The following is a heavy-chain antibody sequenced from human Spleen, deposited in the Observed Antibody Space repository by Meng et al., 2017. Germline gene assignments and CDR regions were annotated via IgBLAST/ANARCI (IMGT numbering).Heavy chain of an antibody. V-gene: IGHV4-59*01. CDR2: IYYSGNT. J-gene: IGHJ3*02. D-gene: IGHD6-25*01. CDR1: GGSISSYY. Sequence: SEILSLTCTAPGGSISSYYWSWIRQPPGKGLVWIGYIYYSGNTNYNPSLKSRVTISVDPPNNQFSLKLSSVAAADTAVYYCARDGGGSGWRDDAFDIWDRETMVT. CDR3: ARDGGGSGWRDDAFDI.